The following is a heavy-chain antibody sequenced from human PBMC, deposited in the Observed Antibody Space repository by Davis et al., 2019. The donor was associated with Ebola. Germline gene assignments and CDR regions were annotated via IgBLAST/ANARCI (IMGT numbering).Heavy chain of an antibody. Sequence: ASVKVSCKASGYSLPTYALKWVRQAPGQGLQRLGWITSNTGSPTYAQGFTGRFVFSFDTSVSTAYLQISSLKAEDSAIYYGARSSYSWYFSGMDVWGKGTTVTVSS. CDR2: ITSNTGSP. V-gene: IGHV7-4-1*02. CDR1: GYSLPTYA. D-gene: IGHD6-13*01. J-gene: IGHJ6*04. CDR3: ARSSYSWYFSGMDV.